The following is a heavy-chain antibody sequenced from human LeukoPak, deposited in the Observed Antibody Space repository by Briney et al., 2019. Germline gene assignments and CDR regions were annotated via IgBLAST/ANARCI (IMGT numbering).Heavy chain of an antibody. D-gene: IGHD3-3*01. V-gene: IGHV3-7*01. CDR1: GFTFSSYW. CDR2: IKQDGSEK. Sequence: PGGSLRLSCAASGFTFSSYWMSWVRQAPGKGLEWVANIKQDGSEKYYVDSVKGRFTISRDNAKNSLYLQMNSLRAEDTAVYYCARDLRSGYYIEAFDIWGQGTMVTVSS. J-gene: IGHJ3*02. CDR3: ARDLRSGYYIEAFDI.